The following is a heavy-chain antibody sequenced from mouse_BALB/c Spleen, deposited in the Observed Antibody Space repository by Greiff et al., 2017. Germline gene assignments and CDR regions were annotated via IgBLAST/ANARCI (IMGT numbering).Heavy chain of an antibody. J-gene: IGHJ3*01. CDR1: GFTFSSYA. D-gene: IGHD3-2*01. CDR3: AREDSSGPLFAY. Sequence: EVNLVESGGGLVKPGGSLKLSCAASGFTFSSYAMSWVRQSPEKRLEWVAEISSGGSYTYYPDTVTGRFTISRDNAKNTLYLEMSSLRSEDTAMYYCAREDSSGPLFAYWGQGTLVTVSA. V-gene: IGHV5-9-4*01. CDR2: ISSGGSYT.